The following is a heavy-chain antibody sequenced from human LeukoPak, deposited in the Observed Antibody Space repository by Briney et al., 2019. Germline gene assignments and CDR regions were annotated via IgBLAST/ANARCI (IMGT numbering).Heavy chain of an antibody. Sequence: ASVKVSCKASGYTFTDYYIHWVRQAPGQGLEWMGWIIPNSGGTNYAQKFQGRVTMTRDTSITTAYMELSRLRSDDTAVYYCARGGYSHYDFNYCGQGTLVTVSS. CDR2: IIPNSGGT. CDR3: ARGGYSHYDFNY. J-gene: IGHJ4*02. CDR1: GYTFTDYY. V-gene: IGHV1-2*02. D-gene: IGHD5-12*01.